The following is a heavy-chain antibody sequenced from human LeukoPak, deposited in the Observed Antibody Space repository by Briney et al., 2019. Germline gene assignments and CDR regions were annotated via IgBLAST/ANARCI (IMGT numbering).Heavy chain of an antibody. CDR1: GYRFTNYW. CDR2: IYPGDSET. D-gene: IGHD3-22*01. J-gene: IGHJ4*02. Sequence: GESLKISCKGSGYRFTNYWIGWVRQMPGKGLEWMGIIYPGDSETRYSPSFQGQVTISADKSISTAYLQWSSLKASDTAMYYCARHSRSYDSSGYFDYWGQGTLVTVSS. CDR3: ARHSRSYDSSGYFDY. V-gene: IGHV5-51*01.